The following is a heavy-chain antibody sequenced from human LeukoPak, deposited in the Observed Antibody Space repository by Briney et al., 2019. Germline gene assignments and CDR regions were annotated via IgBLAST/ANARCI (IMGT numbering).Heavy chain of an antibody. Sequence: SQTLSLTCAISGDSVSSNSAIWNWIRQSPSRGLEWLGRTYYRSKWYNDYAVSVKSRITFNPDTSKNQLSLQLNSVTPEDTAVYYCTRGAREDYFFDYWGQGALVTVSS. CDR1: GDSVSSNSAI. CDR2: TYYRSKWYN. D-gene: IGHD2-15*01. V-gene: IGHV6-1*01. J-gene: IGHJ4*02. CDR3: TRGAREDYFFDY.